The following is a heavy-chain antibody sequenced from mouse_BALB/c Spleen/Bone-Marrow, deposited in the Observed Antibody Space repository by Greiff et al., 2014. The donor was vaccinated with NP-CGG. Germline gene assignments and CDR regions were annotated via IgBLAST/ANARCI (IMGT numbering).Heavy chain of an antibody. V-gene: IGHV7-1*02. CDR2: SRNSANDYTT. Sequence: VQLKESGGGLVQPGGSLRLSCATSGFTFSDFYMEWVRQPPGKGLEWIAASRNSANDYTTEYSASVKGRFIVSRDTSQSILYLQMNALRAEDTAIYYCARNPRWLLAMDNWGQGTSVTVSS. J-gene: IGHJ4*01. CDR3: ARNPRWLLAMDN. CDR1: GFTFSDFY. D-gene: IGHD2-3*01.